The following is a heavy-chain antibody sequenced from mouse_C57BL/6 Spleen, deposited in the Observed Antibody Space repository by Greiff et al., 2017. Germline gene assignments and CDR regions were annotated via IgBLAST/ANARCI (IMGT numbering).Heavy chain of an antibody. Sequence: EVKLVESEGGLVQPGSSMKLSCTASGFTFSDYYMAWVRQVPEKGLEWVANINYDGSSTYYLDSLKSRFIISRDNAKNILYLQMSSLKSEDTATYYCARVYYYGSSYVPPYYAMDYWGQGTSVTVSS. CDR1: GFTFSDYY. CDR3: ARVYYYGSSYVPPYYAMDY. J-gene: IGHJ4*01. CDR2: INYDGSST. D-gene: IGHD1-1*01. V-gene: IGHV5-16*01.